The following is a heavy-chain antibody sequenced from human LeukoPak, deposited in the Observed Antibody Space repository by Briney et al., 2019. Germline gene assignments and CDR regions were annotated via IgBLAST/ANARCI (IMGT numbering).Heavy chain of an antibody. CDR1: GFTFSTYA. D-gene: IGHD3-10*01. CDR2: ISGNGDIT. V-gene: IGHV3-23*01. Sequence: GSLRLSCAASGFTFSTYAMIWVRQAPRKGLEWVSAISGNGDITYYADSVKGRFTIARDNSKNTAYLQLDSLRADDTAVYYCAKINSITLVRGANILLNNWGQGTLVTVSS. J-gene: IGHJ4*02. CDR3: AKINSITLVRGANILLNN.